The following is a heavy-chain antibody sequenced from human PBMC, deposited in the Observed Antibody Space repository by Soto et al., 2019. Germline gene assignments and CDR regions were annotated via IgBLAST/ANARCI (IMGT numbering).Heavy chain of an antibody. CDR2: IYPGDSDT. J-gene: IGHJ6*02. D-gene: IGHD6-6*01. CDR1: GYSFTSYL. CDR3: ARTHGQLAWGYYYGMDV. V-gene: IGHV5-51*01. Sequence: GESLKISCKGSGYSFTSYLIGWVRQMPGKGLEWMGIIYPGDSDTRYSPSFQGQVTISADKSISTAYLQWSSLKASDTAMYYCARTHGQLAWGYYYGMDVWGQGTTVTVSS.